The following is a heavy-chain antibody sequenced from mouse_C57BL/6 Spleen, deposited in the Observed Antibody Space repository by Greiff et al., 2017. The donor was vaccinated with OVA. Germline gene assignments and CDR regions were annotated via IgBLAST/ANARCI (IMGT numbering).Heavy chain of an antibody. Sequence: VQLQQSGAELVRPGASVKLSCTASGFNIKDDYMHWVKQRPEQGLEWIGWIDPENGDTEYASKFQGKATITADTSSNTAYLQLSSLTSEGTAVYYCTTERDFDYWGQGTTLTVSS. V-gene: IGHV14-4*01. CDR2: IDPENGDT. J-gene: IGHJ2*01. CDR3: TTERDFDY. CDR1: GFNIKDDY.